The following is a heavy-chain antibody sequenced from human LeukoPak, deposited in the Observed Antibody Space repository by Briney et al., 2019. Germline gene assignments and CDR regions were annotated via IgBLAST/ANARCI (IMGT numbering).Heavy chain of an antibody. CDR2: ITGNSGTI. Sequence: GGSLRLSCAASGFTFSSYTMNGFRQAPGKGPEGVSFITGNSGTIYYADSVKGRFTISRDNAESSLFLQMNSLRDEDTAVYYCAAITTHYYYYMDVWGKGTTVTVSS. CDR3: AAITTHYYYYMDV. J-gene: IGHJ6*03. V-gene: IGHV3-48*02. D-gene: IGHD1/OR15-1a*01. CDR1: GFTFSSYT.